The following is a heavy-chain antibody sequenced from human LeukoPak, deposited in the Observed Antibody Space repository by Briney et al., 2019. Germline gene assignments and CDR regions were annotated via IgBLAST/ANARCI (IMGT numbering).Heavy chain of an antibody. CDR3: ARDQSPYCGGDCFGSRPSSAFDI. V-gene: IGHV3-33*08. Sequence: GGSLRLSCTASGFTFSSYGMHWGRQAPGKGLGWVSVIWYDGSNKYYADSVKGRFTISRDNSKTPLYLQMNSLRAEDTAVYYCARDQSPYCGGDCFGSRPSSAFDIWGQGTMVTVSS. J-gene: IGHJ3*02. D-gene: IGHD2-21*02. CDR2: IWYDGSNK. CDR1: GFTFSSYG.